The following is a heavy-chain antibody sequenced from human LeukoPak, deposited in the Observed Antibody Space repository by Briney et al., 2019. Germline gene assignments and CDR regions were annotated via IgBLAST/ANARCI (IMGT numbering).Heavy chain of an antibody. J-gene: IGHJ6*03. CDR2: TNYRSKWYN. Sequence: SQTLSLTCAISGDSVSSNSAAWNWIRQSPSRGLEWLGRTNYRSKWYNDYAASVKSRIIINPDTSKNQISLQLNSVTPEDTAVYFCARGGSGWSPYYYYMDVWGKGTTVTVSS. D-gene: IGHD6-19*01. CDR3: ARGGSGWSPYYYYMDV. CDR1: GDSVSSNSAA. V-gene: IGHV6-1*01.